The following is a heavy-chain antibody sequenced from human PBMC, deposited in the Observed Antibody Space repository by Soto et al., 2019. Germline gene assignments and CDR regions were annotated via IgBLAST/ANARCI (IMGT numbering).Heavy chain of an antibody. CDR1: GFTFRNYG. CDR3: AKDKAVAGLDY. J-gene: IGHJ4*02. V-gene: IGHV3-33*06. CDR2: IWYDGSNK. Sequence: PGGSLRLSWAAAGFTFRNYGMRWVRQAPGKGLEWVAVIWYDGSNKYYADSVKGRFTISRDNSKNTLYLQMNSLRAEDTAVYYCAKDKAVAGLDYWGQGTLVTVSS. D-gene: IGHD6-19*01.